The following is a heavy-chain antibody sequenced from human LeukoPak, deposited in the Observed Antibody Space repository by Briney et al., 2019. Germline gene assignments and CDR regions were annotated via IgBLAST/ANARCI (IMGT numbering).Heavy chain of an antibody. CDR2: IYYSGST. J-gene: IGHJ4*02. CDR1: GGSITSSSYY. CDR3: ARQEIYYYDSSGYYRN. V-gene: IGHV4-39*01. Sequence: PSETLSLTCTVSGGSITSSSYYWGWIRQSPGKGLEWIGNIYYSGSTYYNPSLKSRVTTSVDTSKNQFSLKLSSVTAADTALYYCARQEIYYYDSSGYYRNWGQGTLVTVSS. D-gene: IGHD3-22*01.